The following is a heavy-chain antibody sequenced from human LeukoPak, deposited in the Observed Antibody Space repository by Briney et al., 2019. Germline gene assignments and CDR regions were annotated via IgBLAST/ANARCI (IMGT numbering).Heavy chain of an antibody. CDR1: GDIFTNYG. Sequence: GASVKVSCKASGDIFTNYGIHWVRQAPGQRLECMRWINAANGNIKYSQNFQGRVTFTADTSASTVYMEFDSLRSEDTAVYYCARDGGGIYGTTLLDYWGQGTLVTVSS. D-gene: IGHD1/OR15-1a*01. CDR2: INAANGNI. V-gene: IGHV1-3*01. CDR3: ARDGGGIYGTTLLDY. J-gene: IGHJ4*02.